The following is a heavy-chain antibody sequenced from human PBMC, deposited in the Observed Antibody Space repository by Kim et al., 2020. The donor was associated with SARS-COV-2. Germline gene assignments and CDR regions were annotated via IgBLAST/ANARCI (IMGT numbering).Heavy chain of an antibody. V-gene: IGHV4-34*01. J-gene: IGHJ5*02. CDR1: GGSFSGYY. CDR2: INHSGST. D-gene: IGHD1-7*01. CDR3: ARGLGGTMAGGNWFDP. Sequence: SETLSLTCAVYGGSFSGYYWSWIRQPPGKGLEWIREINHSGSTNYNPSLKSRVTISVDTSKNQFSLKLSSVTAADTAVYYCARGLGGTMAGGNWFDPWGQGTLVTVSS.